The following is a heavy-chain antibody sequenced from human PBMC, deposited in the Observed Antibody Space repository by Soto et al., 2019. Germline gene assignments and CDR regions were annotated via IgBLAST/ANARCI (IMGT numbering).Heavy chain of an antibody. CDR2: IIPIFGTA. V-gene: IGHV1-69*01. CDR1: GGTFSSYA. Sequence: QVQLVQSGAEVKKPGSSVKVSCKASGGTFSSYAISWVRQAPGQGLEWMGGIIPIFGTANYAQKFQGRVTITADESTSTAYMELNSLRSEDTAVYYCARDHYDYVWGSWNYWGQGTLVTVSS. D-gene: IGHD3-16*01. J-gene: IGHJ4*02. CDR3: ARDHYDYVWGSWNY.